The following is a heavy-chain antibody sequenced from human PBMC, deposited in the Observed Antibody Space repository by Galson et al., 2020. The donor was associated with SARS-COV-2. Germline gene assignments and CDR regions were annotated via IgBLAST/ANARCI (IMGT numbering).Heavy chain of an antibody. J-gene: IGHJ4*02. V-gene: IGHV3-33*01. D-gene: IGHD3-10*01. CDR2: IWFDGSNK. Sequence: GGSLRLSCAASGLIFSTYGMQWVRQAPGKGLERVAVIWFDGSNKHYADSVKGRFTISRDDSKNTAYLQMNSLRAEDTAVYYCVAYHGSENYYFWGQGTLVTVPS. CDR3: VAYHGSENYYF. CDR1: GLIFSTYG.